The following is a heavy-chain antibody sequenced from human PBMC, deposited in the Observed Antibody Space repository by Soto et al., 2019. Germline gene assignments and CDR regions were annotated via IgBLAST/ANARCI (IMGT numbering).Heavy chain of an antibody. CDR2: ISAYNGNT. J-gene: IGHJ4*02. D-gene: IGHD3-9*01. V-gene: IGHV1-18*01. CDR3: ARELPYYDILTGHLGDY. CDR1: GYTFTSYG. Sequence: EASVKVSCKASGYTFTSYGISWVRQAPGQGLEWMGWISAYNGNTNYAQKLQGRVTMTIDTSTSTAYMELRSLRSDDTAVYYCARELPYYDILTGHLGDYWGQGTLVTVSS.